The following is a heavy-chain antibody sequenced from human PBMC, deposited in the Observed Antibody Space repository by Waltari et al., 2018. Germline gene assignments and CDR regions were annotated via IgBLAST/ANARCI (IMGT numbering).Heavy chain of an antibody. Sequence: EVQLLESGGGLVQPGGSLRLSCAASGFTFSSYAMSWVRQAPGKGLEWVSAISGSGGSTYYADSVKGRFTISRDNSKNTLYLQMNSLRAEDTAVYYCVKTRLAAAGTLGWFDPWGQGTLVTVSS. CDR1: GFTFSSYA. CDR2: ISGSGGST. D-gene: IGHD6-13*01. CDR3: VKTRLAAAGTLGWFDP. V-gene: IGHV3-23*01. J-gene: IGHJ5*02.